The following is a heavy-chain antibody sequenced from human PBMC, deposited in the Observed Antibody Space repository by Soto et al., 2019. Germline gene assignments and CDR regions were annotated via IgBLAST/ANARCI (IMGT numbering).Heavy chain of an antibody. D-gene: IGHD3-22*01. V-gene: IGHV3-64D*06. J-gene: IGHJ3*02. Sequence: EVQLVESGGGLVQPGGSLRLSCSASGFTFSSYAMHWVRQAPGKGLEYVSAISSNGGSTYYADTVKGRFTISRDNSKNGLHLNMSNLIAEHTGKYYCVNRHYYDSSCYGVVAFDIWGQGTIVTV. CDR3: VNRHYYDSSCYGVVAFDI. CDR2: ISSNGGST. CDR1: GFTFSSYA.